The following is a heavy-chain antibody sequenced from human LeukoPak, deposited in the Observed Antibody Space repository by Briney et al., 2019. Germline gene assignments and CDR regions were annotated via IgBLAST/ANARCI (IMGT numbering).Heavy chain of an antibody. Sequence: PGGSLRLSCAASGFTFSSYGMHWVRQAPGKGLEWVAFIRYDGSNKYYADSVKGRFTISRDDSKNTLYLQMNSLKTEDTAVYYCTRGLFGVVNDAFDIWAKGQWSPSLQ. CDR3: TRGLFGVVNDAFDI. V-gene: IGHV3-30*02. D-gene: IGHD3-3*01. J-gene: IGHJ3*02. CDR1: GFTFSSYG. CDR2: IRYDGSNK.